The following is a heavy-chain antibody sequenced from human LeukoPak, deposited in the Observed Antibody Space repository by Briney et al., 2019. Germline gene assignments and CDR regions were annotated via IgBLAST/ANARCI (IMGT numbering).Heavy chain of an antibody. CDR1: GFTFNYYA. D-gene: IGHD1-26*01. CDR3: AKIGGSLHSGYMDV. J-gene: IGHJ6*03. CDR2: ISGSGGST. V-gene: IGHV3-23*01. Sequence: GGSLRLSCAASGFTFNYYAMSWVRQAPGKGLEWVSAISGSGGSTYYADSVKGRFTISRDNSKNTLYLQMNSLRAEDTAVYYCAKIGGSLHSGYMDVWGKGTTVTVSS.